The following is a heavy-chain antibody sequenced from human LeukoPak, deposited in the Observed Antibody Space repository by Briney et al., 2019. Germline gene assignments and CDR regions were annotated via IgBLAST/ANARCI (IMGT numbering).Heavy chain of an antibody. CDR2: ISSSGSGGNT. V-gene: IGHV3-23*01. Sequence: GGSLRLSCAASGVTLSSYAMSWARQAPGKGLEWVSGISSSGSGGNTYYADSVKGRFTISRDNAKNSLFLQMNSLRVEDTAVYYCARGPLIAAAGTWWGQGTLVTVSS. D-gene: IGHD6-13*01. CDR1: GVTLSSYA. CDR3: ARGPLIAAAGTW. J-gene: IGHJ4*02.